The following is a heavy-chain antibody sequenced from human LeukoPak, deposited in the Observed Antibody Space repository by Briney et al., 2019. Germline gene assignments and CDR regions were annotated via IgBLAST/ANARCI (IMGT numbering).Heavy chain of an antibody. CDR3: ATLLGVGATPNY. V-gene: IGHV1-24*01. D-gene: IGHD1-26*01. Sequence: ASVKVSCKASGGTFSSYAISWVRQAPGKGLEWMGGFDPEDGETIYAQKFQGRVTMTEDTSTDTAYMELSSLRSEDTAVYYCATLLGVGATPNYWGQGTLVTVSS. CDR2: FDPEDGET. J-gene: IGHJ4*02. CDR1: GGTFSSYA.